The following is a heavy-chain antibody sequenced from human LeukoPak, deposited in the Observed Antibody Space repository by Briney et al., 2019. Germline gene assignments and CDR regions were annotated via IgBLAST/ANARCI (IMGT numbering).Heavy chain of an antibody. CDR3: AMFSSSWINASDI. J-gene: IGHJ3*02. CDR1: GGPFRGFL. D-gene: IGHD6-13*01. Sequence: SETLSLTCAVSGGPFRGFLWSWIRQPPGKGLEWNGEINHSGNINYNPSLKSRVSVSVDTSKNQFSLRLSSVTAADTAVYYCAMFSSSWINASDIWGQGTMVTVSS. V-gene: IGHV4-34*01. CDR2: INHSGNI.